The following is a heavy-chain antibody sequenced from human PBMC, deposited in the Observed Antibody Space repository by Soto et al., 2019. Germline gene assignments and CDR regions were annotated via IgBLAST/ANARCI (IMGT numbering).Heavy chain of an antibody. J-gene: IGHJ6*03. CDR2: ISGSGGST. CDR1: GFTFSSYA. CDR3: EKDDESLTGYRNYYYMDV. Sequence: PGGSLRLSCAASGFTFSSYAMSWVRQAPGKGLEWVSAISGSGGSTYYADSVKGRFTISRDNSKNTLYLQMNSLRAEDTAVYYCEKDDESLTGYRNYYYMDVWGKGTTVTVSS. V-gene: IGHV3-23*01. D-gene: IGHD3-9*01.